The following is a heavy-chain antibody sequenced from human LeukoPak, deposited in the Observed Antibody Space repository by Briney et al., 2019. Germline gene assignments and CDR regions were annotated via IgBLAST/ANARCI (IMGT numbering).Heavy chain of an antibody. CDR2: INSDGSST. D-gene: IGHD2-2*01. CDR3: ARGVGYCSSTSCYWWFDP. Sequence: GGSLRLSCAASGFTFSSYWMHWVRQAPGKGLVWVSRINSDGSSTSYADSVKGRFTISRDNAKNTLYLQMNSLRAEDTAVYCCARGVGYCSSTSCYWWFDPWGQGTLVTVSS. J-gene: IGHJ5*02. V-gene: IGHV3-74*01. CDR1: GFTFSSYW.